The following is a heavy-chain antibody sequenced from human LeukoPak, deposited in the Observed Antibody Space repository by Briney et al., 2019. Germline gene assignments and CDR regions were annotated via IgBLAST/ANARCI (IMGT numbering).Heavy chain of an antibody. V-gene: IGHV4-31*03. CDR3: ARAPRGYSSSWDFDY. CDR1: GGSISSGGYY. J-gene: IGHJ4*02. CDR2: IYYSGST. D-gene: IGHD6-13*01. Sequence: SQTLSPTCTVSGGSISSGGYYWSWIRQHPGKGLEWIGYIYYSGSTYYNPSLKSRVTISVDTSKNQFSLKLSSVTAADTAVYYCARAPRGYSSSWDFDYWGQGTLVTVSS.